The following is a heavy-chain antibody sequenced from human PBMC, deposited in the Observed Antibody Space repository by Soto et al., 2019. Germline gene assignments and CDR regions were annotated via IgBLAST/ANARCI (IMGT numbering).Heavy chain of an antibody. J-gene: IGHJ5*02. D-gene: IGHD6-13*01. CDR3: ARVLRGYSSSLNWFDP. Sequence: QVQLVQSGAEVKKPGSSVKVSCKASGGTFSSYAISWVRQAPGQGLEWMGGIIPIFGTANYAQKFQGRVTMTADDSTSTAYRELSSVSSEDTAVYYCARVLRGYSSSLNWFDPWGQGTLVTVSS. CDR1: GGTFSSYA. CDR2: IIPIFGTA. V-gene: IGHV1-69*01.